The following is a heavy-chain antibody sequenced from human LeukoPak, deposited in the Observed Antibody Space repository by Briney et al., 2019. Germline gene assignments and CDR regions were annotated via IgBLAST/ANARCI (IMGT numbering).Heavy chain of an antibody. CDR2: IYYSGST. J-gene: IGHJ4*02. V-gene: IGHV4-59*01. D-gene: IGHD3-22*01. CDR1: GGSISSYY. Sequence: SETLSLTCTVSGGSISSYYWSWIRQPPGKGLEGIGYIYYSGSTNYNPSLKSRVTISVDTSKNQFSLKLSSVTAADTAVYYCASSRYYDSSGYPTIDYWGQGTLVTVSS. CDR3: ASSRYYDSSGYPTIDY.